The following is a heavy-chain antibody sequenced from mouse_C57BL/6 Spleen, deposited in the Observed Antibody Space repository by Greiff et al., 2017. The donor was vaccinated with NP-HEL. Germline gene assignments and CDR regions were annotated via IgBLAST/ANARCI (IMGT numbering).Heavy chain of an antibody. CDR1: GFTFSSYA. D-gene: IGHD1-1*01. Sequence: EVKLVESGGGLVKPGGSLKLSCAASGFTFSSYAMSWVRQTPEKRLEWVATISDGGSYTYYPDNVKGRFTISRDNAKNNLYLQMSHLKSEDTAMYYCARDGYGSRRAYFDYWGQGTTLTVSS. CDR2: ISDGGSYT. CDR3: ARDGYGSRRAYFDY. J-gene: IGHJ2*01. V-gene: IGHV5-4*01.